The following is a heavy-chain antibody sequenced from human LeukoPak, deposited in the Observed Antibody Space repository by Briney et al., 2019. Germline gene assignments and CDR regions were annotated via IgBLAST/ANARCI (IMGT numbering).Heavy chain of an antibody. Sequence: GGSLRLSCAASGFTFSSYAMSWVRQAPGKGLEWVSAISGSGGSTYYADSVKGRFTISRDNSKNTLYLQINSLRAEDTAVYYCAKAAAATIYYYYMDVWGKGTTVTVSS. CDR1: GFTFSSYA. CDR2: ISGSGGST. CDR3: AKAAAATIYYYYMDV. V-gene: IGHV3-23*01. D-gene: IGHD6-13*01. J-gene: IGHJ6*03.